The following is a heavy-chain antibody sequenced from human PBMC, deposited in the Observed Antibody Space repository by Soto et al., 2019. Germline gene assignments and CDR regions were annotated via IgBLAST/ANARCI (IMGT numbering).Heavy chain of an antibody. CDR2: ISAYNGNT. D-gene: IGHD2-8*01. CDR3: ARDSFSLAKYAPFDY. Sequence: QVQLVQSGAEVKKPGASVKVSCKASGYTFTSYGISWVRQAPGQGLEWMGWISAYNGNTNYAQKLQGRVTMTTDTSTSTGYMELRSLRSDDTAVYYCARDSFSLAKYAPFDYWGQGTLVTVSS. CDR1: GYTFTSYG. V-gene: IGHV1-18*01. J-gene: IGHJ4*02.